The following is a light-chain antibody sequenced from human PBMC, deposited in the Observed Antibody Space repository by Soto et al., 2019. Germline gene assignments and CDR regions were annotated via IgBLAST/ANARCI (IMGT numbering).Light chain of an antibody. CDR2: GAT. Sequence: DFQMIQSPSSLSASVGDRVTIECRASQDISTSLAWFQQEPGKAPRSLIYGATYRQTGVPSKFSGSGSGTHFTLTINSLQPEDFATYYCQQYNTYPLTFGQGTRLEIK. V-gene: IGKV1-16*02. CDR1: QDISTS. J-gene: IGKJ5*01. CDR3: QQYNTYPLT.